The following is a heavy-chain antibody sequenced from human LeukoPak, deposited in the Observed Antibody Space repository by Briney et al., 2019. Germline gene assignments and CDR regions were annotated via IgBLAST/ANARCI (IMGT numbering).Heavy chain of an antibody. Sequence: GASVKVSCKASGYTFTGYYMHWVRQAPGQGLEWMGWINPNSGGTNYAQKFQGRVTMTRDTSISTAYMELSRLRSDDTAVYYCARGLVRLGLAAAGTMNYWGQGTLVTVPS. V-gene: IGHV1-2*02. J-gene: IGHJ4*02. CDR1: GYTFTGYY. CDR2: INPNSGGT. CDR3: ARGLVRLGLAAAGTMNY. D-gene: IGHD6-13*01.